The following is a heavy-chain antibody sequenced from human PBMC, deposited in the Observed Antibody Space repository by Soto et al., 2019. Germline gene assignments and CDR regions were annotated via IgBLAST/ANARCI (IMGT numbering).Heavy chain of an antibody. CDR2: INHSGST. CDR1: GGSFRGYY. V-gene: IGHV4-34*01. D-gene: IGHD3-9*01. CDR3: ARVLRYFDWSPYNWFDP. J-gene: IGHJ5*02. Sequence: SESLSLPCTVYGGSFRGYYWSWIRQPPGKGLEWIGEINHSGSTNYNPSLKSRVTISVDTSKNQFSLKLSSVTAADTAVYYCARVLRYFDWSPYNWFDPWGQGTLVTVSS.